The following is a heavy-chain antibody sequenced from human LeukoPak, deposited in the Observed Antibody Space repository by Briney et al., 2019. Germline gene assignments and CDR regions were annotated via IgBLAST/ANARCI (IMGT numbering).Heavy chain of an antibody. V-gene: IGHV3-7*01. CDR1: GFTFSSYW. CDR3: ARAMAPHSGSYPLDY. Sequence: GGSLRLPCAASGFTFSSYWMSWVRQAPGKGLEWVANIKQDGSEKYYVDSVKGRFTISRDNAKNSLYLQMNSLRAEDTAVYYCARAMAPHSGSYPLDYWGQGTLVTVSS. CDR2: IKQDGSEK. D-gene: IGHD1-26*01. J-gene: IGHJ4*02.